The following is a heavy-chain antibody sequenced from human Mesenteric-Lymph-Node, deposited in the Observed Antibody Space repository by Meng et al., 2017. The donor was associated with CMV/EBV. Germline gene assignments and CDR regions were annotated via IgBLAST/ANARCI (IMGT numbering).Heavy chain of an antibody. J-gene: IGHJ4*02. CDR2: INHSGST. CDR3: ARGLGGAVIDY. D-gene: IGHD3-10*01. Sequence: SLTRAVYGGSVSGYYWSWIRQPPGKGLEWIGEINHSGSTNYNPSLKSRVTISVDTSKNQFSLKLSSVTAADTAVYYCARGLGGAVIDYWSQGTLVTVSS. CDR1: GGSVSGYY. V-gene: IGHV4-34*01.